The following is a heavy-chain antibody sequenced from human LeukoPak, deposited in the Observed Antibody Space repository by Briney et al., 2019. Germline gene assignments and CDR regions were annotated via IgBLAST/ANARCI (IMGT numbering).Heavy chain of an antibody. CDR2: IKQDGSKE. D-gene: IGHD1-1*01. V-gene: IGHV3-7*01. Sequence: GGSLRLSCAASGFTFINYDMHWVRQAPGKGLEWVANIKQDGSKEHYVDSVKGRFTISRDSAKNSVYLQMNSLRAEDTAVYYCAKLDRQLESYDAFDIWGQGTMVTVSS. J-gene: IGHJ3*02. CDR3: AKLDRQLESYDAFDI. CDR1: GFTFINYD.